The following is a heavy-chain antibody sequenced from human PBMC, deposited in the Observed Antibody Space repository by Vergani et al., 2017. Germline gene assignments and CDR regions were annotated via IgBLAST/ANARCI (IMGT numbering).Heavy chain of an antibody. V-gene: IGHV1-46*01. D-gene: IGHD2-2*01. Sequence: QVQLVQSGAEVKKPGASVKVSCKASGYTFTSYYMHWVRQAPGQGLEWMGIINPSGGSTSYAQKFQGRVTMTRNTSISTAYMELSSLRSEDTAVYYCAIRGYCSSTSCYDDAFDIWGQGTMVTVSS. CDR2: INPSGGST. CDR1: GYTFTSYY. CDR3: AIRGYCSSTSCYDDAFDI. J-gene: IGHJ3*02.